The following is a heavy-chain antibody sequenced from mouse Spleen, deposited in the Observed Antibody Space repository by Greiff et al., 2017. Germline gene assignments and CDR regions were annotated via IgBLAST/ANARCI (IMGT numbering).Heavy chain of an antibody. D-gene: IGHD4-1*01. CDR3: ARVLTGYFDY. J-gene: IGHJ2*01. V-gene: IGHV7-3*01. CDR2: IRNKANGYTT. Sequence: EVKLQESGGGLVQPGGSLSLSCAASGFTFTDYYMSWVRQPPGKALEWLGFIRNKANGYTTEYSASVKGRFTISRDNSQSILYLQMNALRAEDSATYYCARVLTGYFDYWGQGTTLTVSS. CDR1: GFTFTDYY.